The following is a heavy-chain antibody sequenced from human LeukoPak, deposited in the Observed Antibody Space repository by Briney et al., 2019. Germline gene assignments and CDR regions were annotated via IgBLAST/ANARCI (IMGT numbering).Heavy chain of an antibody. CDR2: IYYSGST. Sequence: SETLSLTYTVSGGSISSYYWSWIRQPPGKGLVWIGYIYYSGSTNYNPSLKSRVTISVDTSKNQFSLKLRSVTAADTAVYYCARVTGYMIEDYFDYWGQGILVTVSS. CDR1: GGSISSYY. V-gene: IGHV4-59*01. CDR3: ARVTGYMIEDYFDY. D-gene: IGHD3-9*01. J-gene: IGHJ4*02.